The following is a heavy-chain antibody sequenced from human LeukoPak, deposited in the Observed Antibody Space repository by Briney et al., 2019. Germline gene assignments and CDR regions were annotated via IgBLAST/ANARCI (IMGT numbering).Heavy chain of an antibody. CDR2: ISGDGSVT. CDR3: ARDIFILAFDM. D-gene: IGHD3-9*01. V-gene: IGHV3-23*01. J-gene: IGHJ3*02. Sequence: GGSLRLSCTTSGFTFNVHGMNWVRQAPGKGLEWVSGISGDGSVTWYADSVKGRFTISRDNSKNTLSLQMSSLRTEDTALYYCARDIFILAFDMWGRGTVVTVSS. CDR1: GFTFNVHG.